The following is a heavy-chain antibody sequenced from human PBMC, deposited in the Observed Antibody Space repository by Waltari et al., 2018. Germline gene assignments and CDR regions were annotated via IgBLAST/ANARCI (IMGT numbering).Heavy chain of an antibody. CDR2: IYYSGST. D-gene: IGHD6-19*01. V-gene: IGHV4-39*07. CDR1: GGSISSSSYY. CDR3: ARVLPLIAVAGTVAFDI. Sequence: QLQLQESGPGLVKPSETLSLTCTVSGGSISSSSYYWGWIRQPPGKGLEWIGSIYYSGSTDSNPSLKSRVTIAVDTSKNQVSLKLSSVTAADTAVYYCARVLPLIAVAGTVAFDIWGQGTMVTVSS. J-gene: IGHJ3*02.